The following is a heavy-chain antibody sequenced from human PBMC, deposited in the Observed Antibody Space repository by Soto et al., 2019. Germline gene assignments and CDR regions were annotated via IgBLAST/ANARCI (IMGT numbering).Heavy chain of an antibody. J-gene: IGHJ5*02. Sequence: GGSLRLSCAASGLTFSSYAMHWVRQAPGKGLEWVAVISYDGSNKYYADSVKGRFTISRDNSKNTLYLQMNSLRAEDTAVYYCARDPHGYSSGWYSSFSWWFDPWGQGTLVTVSS. CDR3: ARDPHGYSSGWYSSFSWWFDP. CDR1: GLTFSSYA. V-gene: IGHV3-30-3*01. D-gene: IGHD6-19*01. CDR2: ISYDGSNK.